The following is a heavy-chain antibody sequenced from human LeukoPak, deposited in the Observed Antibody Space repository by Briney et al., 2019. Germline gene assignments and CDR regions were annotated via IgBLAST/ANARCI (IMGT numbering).Heavy chain of an antibody. J-gene: IGHJ6*02. V-gene: IGHV4-59*01. CDR1: GGSISSYY. CDR3: ARAWGGYSGYDSSYYYYYGMDV. D-gene: IGHD5-12*01. CDR2: IYYSGST. Sequence: SETLSLTCTVSGGSISSYYWSWIRQPPGKGLEWIGYIYYSGSTNYNPSLKSRVTLSVDTSKNQFSLKLSSVTAADTAVYYCARAWGGYSGYDSSYYYYYGMDVWGQGTTVTVSS.